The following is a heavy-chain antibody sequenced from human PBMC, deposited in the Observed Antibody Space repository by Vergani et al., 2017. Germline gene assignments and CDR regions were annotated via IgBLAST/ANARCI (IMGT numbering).Heavy chain of an antibody. J-gene: IGHJ1*01. V-gene: IGHV1-69*01. Sequence: QVQLVQSGAEVKKPGSSVKVSCKASGGTFSSYAISWVRQAPGQGLEWMGGIIPIFGTANYAQEFQGRVTITADESTGTAYMELSSLRSEDTAVYYCATYYDSSGYLKYFQHWGQGTLVTGSS. CDR1: GGTFSSYA. CDR3: ATYYDSSGYLKYFQH. D-gene: IGHD3-22*01. CDR2: IIPIFGTA.